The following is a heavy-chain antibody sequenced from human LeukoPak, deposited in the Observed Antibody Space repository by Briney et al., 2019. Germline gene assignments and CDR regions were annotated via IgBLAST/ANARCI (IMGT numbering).Heavy chain of an antibody. D-gene: IGHD6-13*01. CDR1: GFTFSGYS. CDR2: ISSGSSYI. V-gene: IGHV3-21*01. J-gene: IGHJ4*02. CDR3: ATEPLGQQLALPGVDC. Sequence: GGSLRLSCAASGFTFSGYSMTWVRQTPGKGLEWVSSISSGSSYIYYADSLKGRFTISRDNAKNSLYLQMNSLRAEDTAVYYCATEPLGQQLALPGVDCWGQGTLVTVSS.